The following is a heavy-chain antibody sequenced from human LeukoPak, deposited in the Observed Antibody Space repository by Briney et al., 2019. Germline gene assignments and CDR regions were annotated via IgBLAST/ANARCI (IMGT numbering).Heavy chain of an antibody. D-gene: IGHD1-26*01. V-gene: IGHV4-59*02. CDR3: ATTTIRLGY. CDR2: IYYTGST. CDR1: GGSVSDYY. J-gene: IGHJ4*02. Sequence: SETLSLTCTVSGGSVSDYYWSWIRQSPGKGLERIGYIYYTGSTSYNPSLRSRVTMSADTSKNQFSLKLSSVTAADTAVYYCATTTIRLGYWGQGTLVTVSS.